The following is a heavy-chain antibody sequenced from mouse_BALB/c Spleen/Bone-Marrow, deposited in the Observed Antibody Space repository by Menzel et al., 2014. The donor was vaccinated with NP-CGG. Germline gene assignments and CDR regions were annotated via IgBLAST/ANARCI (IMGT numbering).Heavy chain of an antibody. CDR3: ARGGSSPAWFAY. CDR2: IDPSDNET. V-gene: IGHV1-61*01. Sequence: QVQLQQSGAELVRPGASVKLSCKASGYTFTTHWVNWIKQRPGQGLEWIGRIDPSDNETHYNQKFKDKAMLTVDKSSNTAYMQLCSLTSEDSAVYYCARGGSSPAWFAYWGQGTLVTVSA. J-gene: IGHJ3*01. D-gene: IGHD1-1*01. CDR1: GYTFTTHW.